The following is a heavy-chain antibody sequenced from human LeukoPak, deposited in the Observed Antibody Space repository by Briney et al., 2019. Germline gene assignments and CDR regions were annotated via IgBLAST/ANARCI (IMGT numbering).Heavy chain of an antibody. CDR2: ISAYNGNT. CDR1: GYTFNTYG. D-gene: IGHD2-2*01. J-gene: IGHJ5*02. CDR3: ARLYCSSTSCQASRRFDP. Sequence: EASVKVSCKPSGYTFNTYGITWVRQAPGQGLEWMGWISAYNGNTNYAQKLQGRVTMTTDTSTSTAYMELRSLRSDDTAVYYCARLYCSSTSCQASRRFDPWGQGTLVTVSS. V-gene: IGHV1-18*01.